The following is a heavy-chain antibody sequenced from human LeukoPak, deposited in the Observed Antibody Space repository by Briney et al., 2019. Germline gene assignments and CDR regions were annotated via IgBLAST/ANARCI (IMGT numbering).Heavy chain of an antibody. J-gene: IGHJ3*02. CDR3: ARRDGYGAYDI. CDR1: GYSFTTYW. CDR2: IYPGDSDT. Sequence: GESLKISCQGSGYSFTTYWIGWVRQLPGKGLEWMGIIYPGDSDTRYSPSFQGQVTISADKSISTAYLQWNSLKASDTAMYYCARRDGYGAYDIWGQGTMVTVSS. V-gene: IGHV5-51*01. D-gene: IGHD5-24*01.